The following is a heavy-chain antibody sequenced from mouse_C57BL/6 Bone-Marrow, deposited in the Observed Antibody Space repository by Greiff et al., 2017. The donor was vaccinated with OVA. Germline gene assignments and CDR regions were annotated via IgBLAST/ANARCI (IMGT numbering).Heavy chain of an antibody. J-gene: IGHJ1*03. CDR1: GYSFTDYN. D-gene: IGHD1-1*01. CDR2: INPNYGTT. V-gene: IGHV1-39*01. Sequence: EVHLVESGPELVKPGASVKISCKASGYSFTDYNMNWVKQSNGKSLEWIGVINPNYGTTSYNQKFKGKATLTVDQSSSTAYMQLNSLTSEDSAVYYCGGNYYGSTYGGYFDVWGTGTTVTVSS. CDR3: GGNYYGSTYGGYFDV.